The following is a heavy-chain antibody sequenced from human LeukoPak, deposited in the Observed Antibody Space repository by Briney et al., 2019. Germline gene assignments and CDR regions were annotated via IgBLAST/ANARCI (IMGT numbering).Heavy chain of an antibody. V-gene: IGHV3-23*01. Sequence: GGSLRLSCAASGFTFSSYATSWVRQAPGKGLEWVSAISGSGGSTYYADSVKGRFTISRDNSKNTLYLQMNSLRAEDTAVYYCAKAHDFWSGYSRLNNWFDPWGQGTLVTVPS. D-gene: IGHD3-3*01. J-gene: IGHJ5*02. CDR2: ISGSGGST. CDR1: GFTFSSYA. CDR3: AKAHDFWSGYSRLNNWFDP.